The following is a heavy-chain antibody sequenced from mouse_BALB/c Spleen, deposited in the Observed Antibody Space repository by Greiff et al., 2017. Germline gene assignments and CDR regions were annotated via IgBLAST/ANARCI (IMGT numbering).Heavy chain of an antibody. Sequence: QVQLKESGAELVRPGTSVKVSCKASGYAFTNYLIEWVKQRPGQGLEWIGVINPGSGGTNYNEKFKGKATLTADKSSSTAYMQLSSLTSDDSAVYFCAREEGYYYYAMDYWGQGTSVTVSS. V-gene: IGHV1-54*01. CDR1: GYAFTNYL. J-gene: IGHJ4*01. CDR3: AREEGYYYYAMDY. CDR2: INPGSGGT.